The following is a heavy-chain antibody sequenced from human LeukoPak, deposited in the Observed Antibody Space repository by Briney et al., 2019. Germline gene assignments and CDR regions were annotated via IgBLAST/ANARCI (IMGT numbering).Heavy chain of an antibody. V-gene: IGHV1-69*01. CDR1: GGTFSSYA. CDR2: IIPIFGTA. Sequence: ASVKVSCKASGGTFSSYAISWVRQAPGQGLEWMGGIIPIFGTANYAQKFQGRVTITADESTSTAYMELSSLRSEDTAVYYCARDSSIAVAGDDYWGQGTLVTVSS. D-gene: IGHD6-19*01. CDR3: ARDSSIAVAGDDY. J-gene: IGHJ4*02.